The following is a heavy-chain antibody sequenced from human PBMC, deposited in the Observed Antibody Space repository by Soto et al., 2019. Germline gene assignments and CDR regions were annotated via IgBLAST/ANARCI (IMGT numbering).Heavy chain of an antibody. J-gene: IGHJ4*02. Sequence: QVHLQESGPGLVKPSETLSLTCAISGGSTSSSDWWTWVRQPPGEGLEWIGEIHRAGVTNYNSSLKSRLTMSLDHSRNQVSLSLTSVTSADAAVYFCAARPEIHPRWGQGILVPVSS. D-gene: IGHD5-18*01. CDR1: GGSTSSSDW. V-gene: IGHV4-4*02. CDR3: AARPEIHPR. CDR2: IHRAGVT.